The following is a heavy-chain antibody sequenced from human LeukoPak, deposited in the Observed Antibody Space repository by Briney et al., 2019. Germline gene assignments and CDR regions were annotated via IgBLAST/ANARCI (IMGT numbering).Heavy chain of an antibody. V-gene: IGHV1-69*05. Sequence: SVKVSRKASGGTFSSYAISWVRQAPGQGLEWMGGIIPIFGTTNYAQKFQGRVAITTGESTSTAYMELSSLRSEDTAVYYCARGSKREDFDYWGQGNLVTVSA. CDR1: GGTFSSYA. D-gene: IGHD1-26*01. CDR3: ARGSKREDFDY. CDR2: IIPIFGTT. J-gene: IGHJ4*02.